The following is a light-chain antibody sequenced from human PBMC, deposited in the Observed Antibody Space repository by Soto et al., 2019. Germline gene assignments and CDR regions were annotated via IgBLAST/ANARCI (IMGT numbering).Light chain of an antibody. V-gene: IGLV2-14*01. Sequence: QSVLTQPASVSGSPGQSITISCTGTSSEVGIYNYVSWYQQHPGKAPKLMICEVSNRPSGVSNRCSGSKSGNTASLTNSGLRAEDEADYYCTSFTTSSIWVFGGGTKVTVL. CDR3: TSFTTSSIWV. CDR2: EVS. J-gene: IGLJ3*02. CDR1: SSEVGIYNY.